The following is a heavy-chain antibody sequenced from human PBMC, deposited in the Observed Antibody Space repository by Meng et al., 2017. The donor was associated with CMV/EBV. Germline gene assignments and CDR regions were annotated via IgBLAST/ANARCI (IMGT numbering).Heavy chain of an antibody. D-gene: IGHD2-21*01. CDR1: GGSISSYS. V-gene: IGHV4-4*07. CDR3: ARGSYYRYVIDY. Sequence: GQGLGKPSEPPYLTCPVSGGSISSYSWSWIRQPAGKGLEWIGRIYTSGSTNYNPSLKSRVTMSVDTSKNQFSLKLSSVTAADTAVYYCARGSYYRYVIDYWGQGTLVTVSS. J-gene: IGHJ4*02. CDR2: IYTSGST.